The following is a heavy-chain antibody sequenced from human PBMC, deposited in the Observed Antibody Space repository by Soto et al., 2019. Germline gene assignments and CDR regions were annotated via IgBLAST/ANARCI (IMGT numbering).Heavy chain of an antibody. CDR1: GFTVSSNY. J-gene: IGHJ5*02. CDR3: AHEYCSGGSCYPGWFDP. V-gene: IGHV3-66*01. CDR2: IYSGGST. D-gene: IGHD2-15*01. Sequence: PGGSLRLSCAASGFTVSSNYMSWVRQAPGKGLEWVSVIYSGGSTYYADSVKGRFTISRDNSKNTLYLQMNSLRAEDTAVYYCAHEYCSGGSCYPGWFDPWGQGTLVTVSS.